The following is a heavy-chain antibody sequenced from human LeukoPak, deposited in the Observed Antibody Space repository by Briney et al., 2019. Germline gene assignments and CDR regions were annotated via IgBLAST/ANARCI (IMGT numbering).Heavy chain of an antibody. V-gene: IGHV4-34*01. CDR3: TRGRPLRY. J-gene: IGHJ4*02. CDR1: GGSFSGYY. CDR2: INHSGST. Sequence: PSETLSLTCAVYGGSFSGYYWSWIRQPPGKGLEWIGEINHSGSTNYNPSLKSRVTISVDTSKNQFSLKLSSVTAADTAVYYCTRGRPLRYWGQGTLVTVSS.